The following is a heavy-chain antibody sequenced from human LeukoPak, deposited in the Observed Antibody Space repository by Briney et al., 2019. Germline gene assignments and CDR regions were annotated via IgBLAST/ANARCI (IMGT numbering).Heavy chain of an antibody. Sequence: PGGSLRLSCAVSGFSFSNYWMSWVRQAPGKGLEWVGHIKEDGSEKNYVDSVKGRFTISRDNAKNSLYLQMNGLRAEDTAVYYCVRDESAVPTFRFDYWGQGTLVTVSS. CDR2: IKEDGSEK. J-gene: IGHJ4*02. CDR1: GFSFSNYW. D-gene: IGHD4-17*01. V-gene: IGHV3-7*01. CDR3: VRDESAVPTFRFDY.